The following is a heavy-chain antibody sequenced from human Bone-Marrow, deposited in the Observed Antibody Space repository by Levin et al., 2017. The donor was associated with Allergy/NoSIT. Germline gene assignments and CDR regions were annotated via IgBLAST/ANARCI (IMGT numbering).Heavy chain of an antibody. Sequence: SCTVSGGSIGTYQWSWIRQAAGKGLEWIGRLSASGTPDYNPSLKSRVTMSIDTSKKQFSLELRSVTAADTAVYYCARDQEGIWYVDADFYYYALDVWGQGTTVAVSS. V-gene: IGHV4-4*07. D-gene: IGHD3-3*02. J-gene: IGHJ6*02. CDR3: ARDQEGIWYVDADFYYYALDV. CDR2: LSASGTP. CDR1: GGSIGTYQ.